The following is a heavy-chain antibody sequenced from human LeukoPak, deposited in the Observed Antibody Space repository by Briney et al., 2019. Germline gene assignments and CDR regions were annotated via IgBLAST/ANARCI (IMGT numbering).Heavy chain of an antibody. J-gene: IGHJ4*02. V-gene: IGHV3-15*01. CDR1: GFTFSNAW. CDR2: IKSKGDGGTT. CDR3: TTIAAAGYYDF. D-gene: IGHD6-13*01. Sequence: GGSLRLSCAASGFTFSNAWMSWVRQAPGKGLEWVGRIKSKGDGGTTDYAAPVKGGFTISRDDSKNTLYLQMNSLKTEDTAVYYCTTIAAAGYYDFRGQGTLVTVSS.